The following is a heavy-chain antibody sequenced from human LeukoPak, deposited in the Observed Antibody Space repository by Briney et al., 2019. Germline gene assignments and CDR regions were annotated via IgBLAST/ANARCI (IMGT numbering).Heavy chain of an antibody. CDR1: GGSFSGYY. J-gene: IGHJ4*02. CDR2: ISHSGST. V-gene: IGHV4-34*01. D-gene: IGHD4-23*01. CDR3: ARGCEQDYGGRDQASSGSRDFDY. Sequence: PSETLSLTCAVYGGSFSGYYWSWIRQPPGKGLEWIGEISHSGSTNYNPSLKSRVTISVDTSKNQFSLKLSSVTAADTAVYYCARGCEQDYGGRDQASSGSRDFDYWGQGTLVTVSS.